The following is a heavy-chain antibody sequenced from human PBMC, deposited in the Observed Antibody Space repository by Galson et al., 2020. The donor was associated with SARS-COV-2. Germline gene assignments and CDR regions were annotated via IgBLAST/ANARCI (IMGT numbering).Heavy chain of an antibody. V-gene: IGHV3-66*01. Sequence: GGSLRLSCTASGFTVSNNYMSWARQAPGKGLEWVSTIYSNGNTYYADSVKGRFTISRDSSKDTLYLQMNSLRAEDTAFYYCAIVPVAGYYFDLWGQGTLVTVSS. D-gene: IGHD6-19*01. CDR1: GFTVSNNY. CDR2: IYSNGNT. J-gene: IGHJ4*02. CDR3: AIVPVAGYYFDL.